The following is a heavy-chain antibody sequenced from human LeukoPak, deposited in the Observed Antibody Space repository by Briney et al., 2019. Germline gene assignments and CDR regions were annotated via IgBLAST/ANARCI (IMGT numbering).Heavy chain of an antibody. CDR1: GFTFDDYA. CDR2: ISWNSGSI. J-gene: IGHJ4*02. Sequence: AGGSLRLSCAASGFTFDDYAMHWVRQAPGKGLEWVSGISWNSGSIGYADSVKGRFTISRDNAKNFLYLQMNSLRAEDTALYYCAKGTHYGDYLSVWGQGTLVTVSS. CDR3: AKGTHYGDYLSV. V-gene: IGHV3-9*01. D-gene: IGHD4-17*01.